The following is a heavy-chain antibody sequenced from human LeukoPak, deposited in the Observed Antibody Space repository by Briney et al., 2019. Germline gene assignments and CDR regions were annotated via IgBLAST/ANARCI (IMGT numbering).Heavy chain of an antibody. Sequence: SETLSLTCTVSGGSISSSSYYWGWIRQPPGKGLEWIGSIYYSGSTYHNPSLKSRVTISVDTSKNQFSLKLSSVTAADTAVYYCARVDGAYYYDSSGYYLDYWGQGTLVTVSS. CDR1: GGSISSSSYY. V-gene: IGHV4-39*07. CDR2: IYYSGST. D-gene: IGHD3-22*01. CDR3: ARVDGAYYYDSSGYYLDY. J-gene: IGHJ4*02.